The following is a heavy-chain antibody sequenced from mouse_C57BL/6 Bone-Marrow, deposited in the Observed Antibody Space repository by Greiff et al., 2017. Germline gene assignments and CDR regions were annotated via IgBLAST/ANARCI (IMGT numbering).Heavy chain of an antibody. D-gene: IGHD1-1*01. J-gene: IGHJ4*01. Sequence: VQLQQSGAELVRPGASVKLSCTASGFNIKDDYMHWVKQRPEQGLEWIGWLDPENGDTEYASKFQGKATITADTSSNTAYLQLSSLTSEDTSVYYCTTRLVTTLDYWGQGTSVTVSS. V-gene: IGHV14-4*01. CDR1: GFNIKDDY. CDR2: LDPENGDT. CDR3: TTRLVTTLDY.